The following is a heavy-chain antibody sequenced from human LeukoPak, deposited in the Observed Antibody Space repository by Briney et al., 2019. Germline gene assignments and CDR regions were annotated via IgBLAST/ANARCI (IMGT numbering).Heavy chain of an antibody. Sequence: PSETLSLTCTVSGGSISSSSYSWGWIRQPPGKGLGGIGSIYYSGSPYYNPSLKSPVTISVDTSKNQFSLKLSSVTAADAAVYYCARHEIAAAGLTIFDYWGQGTLVTVSS. CDR3: ARHEIAAAGLTIFDY. J-gene: IGHJ4*02. CDR1: GGSISSSSYS. CDR2: IYYSGSP. V-gene: IGHV4-39*01. D-gene: IGHD6-13*01.